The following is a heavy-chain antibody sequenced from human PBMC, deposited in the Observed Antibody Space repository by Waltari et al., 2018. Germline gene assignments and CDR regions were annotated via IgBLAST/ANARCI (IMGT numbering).Heavy chain of an antibody. CDR2: IYYSGRT. Sequence: QLQLQESGPGLVKPSETLSLTCTVSGGSISSSSYYWGWIRQPPGQGLEWIGSIYYSGRTYYSPSLKIRVTISVDTSKNQFSLKLSSVTAADTAVYYCARGVVVPAAIQPFDYWGQGTLVTVSS. J-gene: IGHJ4*02. D-gene: IGHD2-2*02. V-gene: IGHV4-39*07. CDR1: GGSISSSSYY. CDR3: ARGVVVPAAIQPFDY.